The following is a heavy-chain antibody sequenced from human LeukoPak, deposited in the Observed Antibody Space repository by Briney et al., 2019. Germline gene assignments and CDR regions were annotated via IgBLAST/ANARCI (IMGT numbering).Heavy chain of an antibody. CDR3: ARRVAINPRYYFDY. J-gene: IGHJ4*02. D-gene: IGHD5-12*01. CDR1: GGSISYYY. Sequence: SETLSLTCTVSGGSISYYYWTWIRQSPGKGLEWIGYVYYSGSTNSNPSLKSRVTISVDTSQNQFFLKLTSVTAADTAVYYCARRVAINPRYYFDYWGQGSLVTVSS. V-gene: IGHV4-59*08. CDR2: VYYSGST.